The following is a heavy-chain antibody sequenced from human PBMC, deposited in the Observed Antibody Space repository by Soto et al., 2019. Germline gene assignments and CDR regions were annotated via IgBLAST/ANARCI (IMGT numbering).Heavy chain of an antibody. D-gene: IGHD1-7*01. CDR2: IWYDGIKK. J-gene: IGHJ6*02. V-gene: IGHV3-30*02. CDR1: GFTFSSYG. Sequence: GGSLRLSCAASGFTFSSYGMHWVRQAPGKGLEWVAVIWYDGIKKYYADSMKGRFTISRDNSKNTLYLQINSLRAEDTAAYYCAKGVRTQSLYYYGVDVWGQGTTVTVS. CDR3: AKGVRTQSLYYYGVDV.